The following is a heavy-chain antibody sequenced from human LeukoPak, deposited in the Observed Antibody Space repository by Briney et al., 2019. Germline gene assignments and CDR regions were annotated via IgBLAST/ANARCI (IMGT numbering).Heavy chain of an antibody. J-gene: IGHJ6*02. D-gene: IGHD2-2*01. CDR2: ISSSSSYI. CDR3: AREPPDCSSTSCYGVYVMDV. CDR1: GFTFSSYS. V-gene: IGHV3-21*01. Sequence: GGSLRLSCAASGFTFSSYSTNWIRQAPGKGLEWVTSISSSSSYIYYADSVKGRSTISRDNAKNSLYLQMNRLRAEDTAVYYCAREPPDCSSTSCYGVYVMDVWGEETTVTVS.